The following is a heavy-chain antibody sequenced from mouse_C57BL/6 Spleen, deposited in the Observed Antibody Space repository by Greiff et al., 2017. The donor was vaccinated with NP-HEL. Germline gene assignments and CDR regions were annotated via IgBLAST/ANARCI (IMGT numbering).Heavy chain of an antibody. J-gene: IGHJ1*03. CDR3: ARSAIISWYFDV. V-gene: IGHV1-42*01. CDR1: GYSFTGYY. D-gene: IGHD1-1*01. CDR2: INPSTGGT. Sequence: VQLQQSGPELVKPGASVKISCKASGYSFTGYYMNWVKQSPEKSLEWIGEINPSTGGTTYNQKFKAKATLTVDKSSSTAYMQLKSLTSEDSAVYYCARSAIISWYFDVWGTGTTVTVSS.